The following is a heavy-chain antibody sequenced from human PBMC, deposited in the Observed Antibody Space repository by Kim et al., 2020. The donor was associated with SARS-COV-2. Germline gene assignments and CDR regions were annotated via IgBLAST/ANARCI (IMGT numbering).Heavy chain of an antibody. CDR3: TKEVLAGGADV. V-gene: IGHV3-9*01. J-gene: IGHJ6*02. Sequence: GYADSVKGRFTTSIDTAKNSLYLQMKSLRPEDTALYYCTKEVLAGGADVWGQGTAVIVSS. D-gene: IGHD3-3*02.